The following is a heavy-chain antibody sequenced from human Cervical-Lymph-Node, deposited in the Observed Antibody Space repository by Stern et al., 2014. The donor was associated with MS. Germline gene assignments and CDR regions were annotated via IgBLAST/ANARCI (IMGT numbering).Heavy chain of an antibody. V-gene: IGHV3-9*01. D-gene: IGHD6-6*01. CDR3: AKDMRGGSSXXXDV. CDR1: GFTFDDYA. CDR2: ISGNGGKT. J-gene: IGHJ6*02. Sequence: QLVESGGGLVQPGRSLRLSCAASGFTFDDYAMHWVRQAPGEGLEWVSGISGNGGKTDYADSVKGRFTISRDNAKNSLYLQMDSLRAEDTALYYCAKDMRGGSSXXXDVWGQGTTVTVSS.